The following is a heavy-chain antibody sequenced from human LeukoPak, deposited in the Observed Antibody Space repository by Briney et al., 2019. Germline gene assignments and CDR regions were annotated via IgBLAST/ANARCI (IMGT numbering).Heavy chain of an antibody. CDR3: ANLYGSRRYYFDY. D-gene: IGHD3-10*01. CDR1: GLVFSTYA. Sequence: PGGSLRLSCTASGLVFSTYAMGWVRQAPGKGLEWVSTISDIGDYTYYADSVKGRFTISRDNSENTLYLQMSSLRAEDTAVYYCANLYGSRRYYFDYWGQGTLVTVSS. J-gene: IGHJ4*02. V-gene: IGHV3-23*01. CDR2: ISDIGDYT.